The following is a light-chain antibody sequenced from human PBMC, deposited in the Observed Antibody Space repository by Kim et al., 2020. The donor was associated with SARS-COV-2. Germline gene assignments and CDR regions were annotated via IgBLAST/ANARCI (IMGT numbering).Light chain of an antibody. CDR2: RNN. CDR1: SNNVGNQG. Sequence: QAGLTQPPSMSKGLGQTATLTCAGNSNNVGNQGAVWLRQHQGHPPKLLTYRNNNRPSGISERLSASRSGNTASLTITGLQPEEEADYYCSAWDSSLSAWVFGGGTQLTVL. J-gene: IGLJ3*02. V-gene: IGLV10-54*01. CDR3: SAWDSSLSAWV.